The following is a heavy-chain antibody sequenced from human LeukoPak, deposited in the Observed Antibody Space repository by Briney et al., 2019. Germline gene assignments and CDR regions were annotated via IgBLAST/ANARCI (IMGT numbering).Heavy chain of an antibody. CDR2: ISAYNGNT. CDR3: ARENPLPVAGTADYYYGMDV. J-gene: IGHJ6*02. D-gene: IGHD6-19*01. CDR1: GYTFTSYG. Sequence: GASVKVSCKASGYTFTSYGISWVRQAPGQGLEWMGWISAYNGNTNYAQKLQGRVTMTTDTSTSTAYMELRSLRSDDTAVYYCARENPLPVAGTADYYYGMDVWGQGTTVTVSS. V-gene: IGHV1-18*01.